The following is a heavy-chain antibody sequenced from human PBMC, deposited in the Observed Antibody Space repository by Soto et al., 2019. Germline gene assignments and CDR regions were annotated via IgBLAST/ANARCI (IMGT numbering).Heavy chain of an antibody. CDR3: AKDKEGSGGSSYGMDV. Sequence: HPGGSLRLSCAASGFTVSSYAMSWVRQAPGKGLEWVSYISGSGGTTNYADSVKGRFTISRDSSRNTLYLQMSSLRAEDTAVYFCAKDKEGSGGSSYGMDVWGQGTTVTVSS. V-gene: IGHV3-23*01. CDR2: ISGSGGTT. CDR1: GFTVSSYA. J-gene: IGHJ6*02. D-gene: IGHD1-26*01.